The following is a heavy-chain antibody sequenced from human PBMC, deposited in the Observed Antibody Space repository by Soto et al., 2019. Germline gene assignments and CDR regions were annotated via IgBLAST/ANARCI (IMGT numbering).Heavy chain of an antibody. CDR3: AKDFPGY. J-gene: IGHJ4*02. V-gene: IGHV3-30*18. CDR1: GFTFSSYG. Sequence: GGSLRLSCAASGFTFSSYGMHWVRQAPGKGLEWVAVISYDGSNKYYADSVKGRFTTSRDNSKNTLYLQMNSLRAEDTAVYYCAKDFPGYWGQGTLVTVSS. CDR2: ISYDGSNK.